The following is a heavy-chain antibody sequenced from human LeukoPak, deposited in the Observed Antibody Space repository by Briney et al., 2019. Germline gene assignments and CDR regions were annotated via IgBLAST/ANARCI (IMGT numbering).Heavy chain of an antibody. V-gene: IGHV3-23*01. Sequence: PGGSLRLSCAGSGFTFDNYAMTWVRQAPGKGLEGVSAISGSGGSTYYADSVKGRFTISRDNSKNTMYLQLSSLRAEDTALYHCAKAHTTVTTYAAFDIWGEGTMVTVSS. CDR2: ISGSGGST. J-gene: IGHJ3*02. D-gene: IGHD4-17*01. CDR1: GFTFDNYA. CDR3: AKAHTTVTTYAAFDI.